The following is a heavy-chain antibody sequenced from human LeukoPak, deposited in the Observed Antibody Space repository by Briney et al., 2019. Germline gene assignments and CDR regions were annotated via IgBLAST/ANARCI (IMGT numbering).Heavy chain of an antibody. V-gene: IGHV1-2*02. CDR3: AREPSGCGSPGCYGLGF. CDR1: GYTFNHYY. J-gene: IGHJ4*02. D-gene: IGHD2-2*01. CDR2: INPDSGGT. Sequence: ASVKVSCKASGYTFNHYYVHWVRQAPGQGLEWMGWINPDSGGTKFAQNFQGRVTMTRDTSITTAYMELSSLTSDDTAVYYCAREPSGCGSPGCYGLGFWCQETLVVIAS.